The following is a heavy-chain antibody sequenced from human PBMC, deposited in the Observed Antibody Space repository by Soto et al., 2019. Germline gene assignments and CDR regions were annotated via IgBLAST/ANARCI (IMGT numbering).Heavy chain of an antibody. CDR2: IDPSDSYT. CDR3: ARRPTILGAFDI. Sequence: LKISCKGSGYSFTSYWISWVRQMPGKGLEWMGRIDPSDSYTNYSPSFQGHITISADKSISTAYLQWSSLKASDTAMYYCARRPTILGAFDIWGQGTMVTVSS. D-gene: IGHD3-3*01. J-gene: IGHJ3*02. CDR1: GYSFTSYW. V-gene: IGHV5-10-1*01.